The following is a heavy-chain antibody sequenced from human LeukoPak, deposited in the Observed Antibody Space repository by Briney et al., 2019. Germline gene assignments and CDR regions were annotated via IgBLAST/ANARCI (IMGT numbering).Heavy chain of an antibody. J-gene: IGHJ6*03. V-gene: IGHV6-1*01. D-gene: IGHD2-8*01. CDR2: TYYRSKLYN. CDR3: ARDRAVSYHYYLDV. Sequence: SQTLSLTCAISGDSFSSNSAAWNWIRQSPSRGLEWLGRTYYRSKLYNDYAVSVKNRITIKPDTFKNNIIPQLNSVTPEDTAVYYCARDRAVSYHYYLDVWGKGTTVTVSS. CDR1: GDSFSSNSAA.